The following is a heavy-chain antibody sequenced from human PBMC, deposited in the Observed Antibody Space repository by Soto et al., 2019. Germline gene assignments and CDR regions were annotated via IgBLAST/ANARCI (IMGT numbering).Heavy chain of an antibody. V-gene: IGHV1-69*01. CDR3: ARDLADVHLWDAFEV. CDR1: GDTFNSYG. CDR2: IVPMFGTT. D-gene: IGHD6-13*01. Sequence: QVQLVQSGPEFKKPGSSVKVSCKAPGDTFNSYGISWVRQAPGQGLEWMGGIVPMFGTTNLALKFEDRVTITADELTTTVYMEIRGLTSEDTAVYYCARDLADVHLWDAFEVWGHGTRVTVSS. J-gene: IGHJ3*01.